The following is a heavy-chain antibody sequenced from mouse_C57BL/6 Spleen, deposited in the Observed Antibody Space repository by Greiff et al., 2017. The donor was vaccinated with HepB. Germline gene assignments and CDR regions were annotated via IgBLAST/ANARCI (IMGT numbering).Heavy chain of an antibody. D-gene: IGHD1-1*01. CDR1: GYSITSGYY. V-gene: IGHV3-6*01. Sequence: EVQRVESGPGLVKPSQSLSLTCSVTGYSITSGYYWNWIRQFPGNKLEWMGYISYDGSNNYNPSLKNRISITRDTSKNQFFLKLNSVTTEDTATYYCARDQGAYYGSSPFDYWGQGTTLTVSS. J-gene: IGHJ2*01. CDR3: ARDQGAYYGSSPFDY. CDR2: ISYDGSN.